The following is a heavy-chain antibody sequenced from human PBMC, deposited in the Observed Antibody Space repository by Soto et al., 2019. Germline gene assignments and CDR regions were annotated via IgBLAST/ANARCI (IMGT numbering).Heavy chain of an antibody. CDR1: GFTFSNAW. V-gene: IGHV3-15*07. D-gene: IGHD3-3*01. CDR2: IKSKTDGGTT. CDR3: TTFLVMVFHVDGSYNWFDP. J-gene: IGHJ5*02. Sequence: GGSLRLSCAASGFTFSNAWMNWVRQAPGKGLEWVGRIKSKTDGGTTDYAAPVKGRFTISRDDSKNTLYLQMNSLKTEDTAVYYCTTFLVMVFHVDGSYNWFDPWGQGTLVTVSS.